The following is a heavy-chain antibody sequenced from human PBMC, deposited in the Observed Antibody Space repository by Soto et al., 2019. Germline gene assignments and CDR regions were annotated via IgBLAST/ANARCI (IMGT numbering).Heavy chain of an antibody. CDR2: ISYDGSNK. D-gene: IGHD6-19*01. CDR3: AKGRIAVAGLFDY. V-gene: IGHV3-30*18. J-gene: IGHJ4*02. Sequence: QVQLVESGGGVVQSGRSLRLSCAASGFTFSSYGMHWVRQAPGKGLEWVAVISYDGSNKYYADSVKGRFTISRDNSKNTLYLQMNSLRAEDTTVYYCAKGRIAVAGLFDYWGQGTLVTVSS. CDR1: GFTFSSYG.